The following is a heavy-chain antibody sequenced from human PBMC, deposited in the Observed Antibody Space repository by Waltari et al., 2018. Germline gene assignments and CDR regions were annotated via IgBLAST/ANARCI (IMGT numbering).Heavy chain of an antibody. J-gene: IGHJ4*02. CDR2: ISGSGGST. Sequence: EVQLVESGGGLVQPGGSLRLSCAASGFTFSSYAMSLVRQAPGKGLEWVSAISGSGGSTYYADSGKCRFTISRENSKNTLYLQMNSLRAEDTAVYYCAKEVLSSSWYNYYYFDYWGQGTLVTVSS. CDR3: AKEVLSSSWYNYYYFDY. V-gene: IGHV3-23*04. D-gene: IGHD6-13*01. CDR1: GFTFSSYA.